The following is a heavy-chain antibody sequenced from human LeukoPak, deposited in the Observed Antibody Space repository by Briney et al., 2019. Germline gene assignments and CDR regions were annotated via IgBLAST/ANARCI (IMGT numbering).Heavy chain of an antibody. Sequence: PGGSLRLSRAASGFTFRSYDINWVRQAPGKGLEWVSSITGNGASTNFADSVRGRFTISRDNSKNTAYLQMNSLRAEDTAVYYCAGSGSHVYWGQGTLVTVSS. CDR3: AGSGSHVY. J-gene: IGHJ4*02. V-gene: IGHV3-23*01. CDR2: ITGNGAST. CDR1: GFTFRSYD. D-gene: IGHD1-26*01.